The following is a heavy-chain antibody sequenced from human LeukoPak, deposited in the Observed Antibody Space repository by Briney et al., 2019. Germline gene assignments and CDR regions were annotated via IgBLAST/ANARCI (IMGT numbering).Heavy chain of an antibody. CDR3: ARDPEVSYGSENYYNGMDV. Sequence: GASVKVSCKASGYTFTSYGISWVRQAPGQGLEWMGWISAYNGNTNYAQKFQGRVTMTTGTSTSTAYMELRSLRSDDTAVYYCARDPEVSYGSENYYNGMDVWGQGTTVTVSS. CDR1: GYTFTSYG. D-gene: IGHD3-10*01. J-gene: IGHJ6*02. V-gene: IGHV1-18*01. CDR2: ISAYNGNT.